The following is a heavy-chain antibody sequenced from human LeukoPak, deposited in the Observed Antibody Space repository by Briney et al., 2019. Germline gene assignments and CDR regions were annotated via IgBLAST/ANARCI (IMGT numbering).Heavy chain of an antibody. D-gene: IGHD3-22*01. Sequence: SVKVSCKASGGTFSSYAISWVRQAPGQGLEWMGGIIPIFGTANYAQKFQGRVTITTDESTSTAYMELSSLRSEDTAVYYCARADYYDSSGYLLEVYYFDYWGQGTLVTISS. J-gene: IGHJ4*02. CDR3: ARADYYDSSGYLLEVYYFDY. V-gene: IGHV1-69*05. CDR1: GGTFSSYA. CDR2: IIPIFGTA.